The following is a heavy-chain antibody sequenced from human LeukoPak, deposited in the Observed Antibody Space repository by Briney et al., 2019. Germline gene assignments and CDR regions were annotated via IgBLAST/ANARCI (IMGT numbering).Heavy chain of an antibody. D-gene: IGHD3-9*01. CDR1: GGSISSGGYY. J-gene: IGHJ4*02. CDR2: IYHSGST. CDR3: AREGRYFDWFGPNRGYYFDY. V-gene: IGHV4-30-2*01. Sequence: SETLSLTCTVSGGSISSGGYYWSWIRQPPGKGLEWIGYIYHSGSTYYNPSLKSRVTISVDRSKNQFSLKLSSVTAADTAVYYCAREGRYFDWFGPNRGYYFDYWGQGTLVTVSS.